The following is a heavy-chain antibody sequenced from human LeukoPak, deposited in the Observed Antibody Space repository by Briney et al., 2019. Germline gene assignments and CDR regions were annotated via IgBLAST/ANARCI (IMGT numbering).Heavy chain of an antibody. J-gene: IGHJ4*02. Sequence: PGGSLRLSCAASGFTFSSYAMSWVRQAPGKGLEWVSAISGSGGSTYYADSVKGRFTISRDNSKNTLYLQMNSLRAEDTAVYYCAKDGSYYDSSGYKGAYYFDYWGQGTLVTVSS. V-gene: IGHV3-23*01. CDR2: ISGSGGST. D-gene: IGHD3-22*01. CDR3: AKDGSYYDSSGYKGAYYFDY. CDR1: GFTFSSYA.